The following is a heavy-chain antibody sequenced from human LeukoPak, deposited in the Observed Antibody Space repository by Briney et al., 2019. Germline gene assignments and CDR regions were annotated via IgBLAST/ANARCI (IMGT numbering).Heavy chain of an antibody. D-gene: IGHD3-22*01. V-gene: IGHV1-46*01. CDR2: INPSGGST. CDR3: ARDSRETYYYDSRWGADAFDI. J-gene: IGHJ3*02. Sequence: ASVKVSCKASGYTFTSYYMHWVRQAPGQGLEWMGIINPSGGSTSYAQKFQGRVTMTRDTSTSTVYMELSSLRSEDTAVYYCARDSRETYYYDSRWGADAFDIWGQETMVTVPS. CDR1: GYTFTSYY.